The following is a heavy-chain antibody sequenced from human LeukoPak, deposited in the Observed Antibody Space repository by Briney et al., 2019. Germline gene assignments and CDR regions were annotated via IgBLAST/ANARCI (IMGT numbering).Heavy chain of an antibody. CDR2: IYYSGST. CDR1: GGSISSSSYY. Sequence: SETLSLTCTVSGGSISSSSYYWGWIRQPPGKGLEWIGSIYYSGSTYYNPSLKSRVTISVDTSKNQFSLKLSSVTAADTAVCYCARKRQNDDVVVVATTTIPYYFDYWGQGTLVTVSS. D-gene: IGHD2-15*01. CDR3: ARKRQNDDVVVVATTTIPYYFDY. J-gene: IGHJ4*02. V-gene: IGHV4-39*01.